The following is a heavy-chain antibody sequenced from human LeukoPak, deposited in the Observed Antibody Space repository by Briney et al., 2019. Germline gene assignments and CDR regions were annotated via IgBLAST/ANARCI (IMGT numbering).Heavy chain of an antibody. CDR2: ISYDGSNK. Sequence: GGSLRLSCAASAFTFSRYAMHWIRQAPGKGLEWVALISYDGSNKYYSDSVKGRLTASRDNSKNTLYLQMNSLRAEDTAVYYCAKVSEIVVVTATAFDYWGQGTLVTVSS. J-gene: IGHJ4*02. D-gene: IGHD2-21*02. CDR3: AKVSEIVVVTATAFDY. V-gene: IGHV3-30*18. CDR1: AFTFSRYA.